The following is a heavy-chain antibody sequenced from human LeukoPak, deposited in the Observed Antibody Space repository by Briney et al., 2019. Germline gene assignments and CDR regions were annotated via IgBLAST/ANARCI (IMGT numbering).Heavy chain of an antibody. CDR1: GFSFNNYA. V-gene: IGHV3-23*01. CDR2: ISGSAETT. CDR3: AKTHRLLGALDL. Sequence: GGSLRLSCAASGFSFNNYAMSWVRQAPGKGPEWVSAISGSAETTYYADSVKGRLTISRDNSKNTVYLQINSLRTEDTARYYCAKTHRLLGALDLWGQGTLVTVS. J-gene: IGHJ3*01. D-gene: IGHD1-14*01.